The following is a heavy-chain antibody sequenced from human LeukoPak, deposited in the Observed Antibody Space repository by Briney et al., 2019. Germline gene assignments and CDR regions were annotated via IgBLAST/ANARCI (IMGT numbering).Heavy chain of an antibody. V-gene: IGHV4-59*01. J-gene: IGHJ5*02. CDR2: IYYSGST. Sequence: SETLSLTCTVSGGSISSYYWSWIRQPPGKGLEWIGYIYYSGSTNYNPSLKSRVTIPIDTSKNQFSLKVSSVTAADTAVYYCARAHSSGWPHMFDPWGQGTLVTVPS. CDR3: ARAHSSGWPHMFDP. D-gene: IGHD6-19*01. CDR1: GGSISSYY.